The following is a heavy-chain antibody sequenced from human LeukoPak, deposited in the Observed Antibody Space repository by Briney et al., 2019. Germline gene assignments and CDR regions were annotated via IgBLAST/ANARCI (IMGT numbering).Heavy chain of an antibody. CDR3: ARDDSRSDWFDP. V-gene: IGHV4-39*07. D-gene: IGHD6-6*01. Sequence: WETLSLTCSVSGGSITSRSFSWGWIRQPPGKGLEWIGNIDYSGTTYCNPSLKSRVTMSVDTSKNQFSLKLTSVTAADTAIYYCARDDSRSDWFDPWGRGTLVIVSS. CDR1: GGSITSRSFS. J-gene: IGHJ5*02. CDR2: IDYSGTT.